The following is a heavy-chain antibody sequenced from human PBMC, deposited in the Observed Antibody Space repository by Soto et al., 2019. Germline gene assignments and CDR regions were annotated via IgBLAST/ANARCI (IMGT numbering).Heavy chain of an antibody. J-gene: IGHJ3*02. CDR1: GFTFSSYS. CDR2: ISSSSSTI. D-gene: IGHD3-16*02. V-gene: IGHV3-48*01. Sequence: PGGSLRLSCAASGFTFSSYSMNWVRQAPGKGLEWVSYISSSSSTIYYADSVKGRFTISRDNATNSLYLQMNSLRAEDTAVYYCARSSRRIMITFGGVIGVHDAFDIWGQGTMVTVSS. CDR3: ARSSRRIMITFGGVIGVHDAFDI.